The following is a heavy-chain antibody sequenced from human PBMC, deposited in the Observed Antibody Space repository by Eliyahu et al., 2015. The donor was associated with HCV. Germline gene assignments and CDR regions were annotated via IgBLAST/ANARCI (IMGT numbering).Heavy chain of an antibody. J-gene: IGHJ3*02. Sequence: QVQLQQWGAGLLKPSETLSLTCAVYGGSFSGYYWSWIRQPPGKGLEWIGEINHSGSTNYNPSLKSRVTISVDTSKNQFSLKLSSVTAADTAVYYCARCPIRGYSYGSADAFDIWGQGTMVTVSS. CDR1: GGSFSGYY. CDR2: INHSGST. D-gene: IGHD5-18*01. V-gene: IGHV4-34*01. CDR3: ARCPIRGYSYGSADAFDI.